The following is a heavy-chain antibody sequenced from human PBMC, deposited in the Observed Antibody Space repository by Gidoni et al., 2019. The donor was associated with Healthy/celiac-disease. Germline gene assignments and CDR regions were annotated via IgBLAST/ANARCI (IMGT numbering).Heavy chain of an antibody. D-gene: IGHD2-15*01. V-gene: IGHV4-34*01. Sequence: QVQLQQWGAGLLKPSETLSLTCAAYGGSFSGYYWRWIRRPPGKGLEWIGEINHSGSTNYNPSLKSRVTISVDTSKNQFSLKLSSVTAADTAVYYCARGRGYCSGGSCYSGYYYYGMDVWGQGTTVTVSS. CDR2: INHSGST. CDR1: GGSFSGYY. J-gene: IGHJ6*02. CDR3: ARGRGYCSGGSCYSGYYYYGMDV.